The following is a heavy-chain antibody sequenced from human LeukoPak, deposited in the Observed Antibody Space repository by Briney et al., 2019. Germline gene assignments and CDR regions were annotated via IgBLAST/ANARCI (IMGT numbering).Heavy chain of an antibody. J-gene: IGHJ3*02. D-gene: IGHD3-22*01. CDR1: GFTFSRYW. CDR2: INSDGSGT. V-gene: IGHV3-74*03. Sequence: PGGSLRLSCAASGFTFSRYWMHWVRQAPGKGLVWVSRINSDGSGTMYADSVKGRFTISRDNAKNILYLQMNSLRAEDTAVYHCATGHYYDSSGYYPLPDAFDIWGQGTMVTVSS. CDR3: ATGHYYDSSGYYPLPDAFDI.